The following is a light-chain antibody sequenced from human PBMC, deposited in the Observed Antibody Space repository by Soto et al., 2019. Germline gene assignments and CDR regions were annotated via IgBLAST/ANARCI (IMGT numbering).Light chain of an antibody. CDR2: EVS. Sequence: QSALTQPPSVSGSPGQSVTISCTGTSSDVGSDNRVSWYQQSPGTAPKLMIYEVSNRPSGVPDRFSGSKSGNTASLTISGLQAEDEADYYCSSYTRSSTYVFGTGTKLTVL. CDR3: SSYTRSSTYV. J-gene: IGLJ1*01. V-gene: IGLV2-18*02. CDR1: SSDVGSDNR.